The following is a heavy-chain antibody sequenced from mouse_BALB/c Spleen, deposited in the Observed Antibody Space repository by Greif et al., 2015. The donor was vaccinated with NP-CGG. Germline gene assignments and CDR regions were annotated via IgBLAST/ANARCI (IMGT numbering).Heavy chain of an antibody. CDR1: GFTFSDYY. Sequence: EVQRVESGGGLVKPGGPLKLCCAASGFTFSDYYMYWVRQTPEKRLEWVATISDGGSYTYYPDSVKGRFTISRDKAKNNLYLQMSSLKSEDTAMYYCARDRDSSGLFAYWGQGSLSLSLQ. D-gene: IGHD3-3*01. CDR3: ARDRDSSGLFAY. J-gene: IGHJ3*01. CDR2: ISDGGSYT. V-gene: IGHV5-4*02.